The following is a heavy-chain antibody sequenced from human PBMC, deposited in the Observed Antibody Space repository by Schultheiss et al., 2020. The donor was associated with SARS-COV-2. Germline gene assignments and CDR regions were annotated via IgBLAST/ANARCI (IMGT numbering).Heavy chain of an antibody. CDR1: GGSISSYY. Sequence: LRLSCTVSGGSISSYYWSWIRQPPGKALEWLARIDWDDDKYYSTSLKTRLTISKDTSKNQVVLTMTNMDPVDTATYYCAHSWDGDYSFDYWGQGTLVTVSS. CDR3: AHSWDGDYSFDY. D-gene: IGHD4-17*01. V-gene: IGHV2-70*12. J-gene: IGHJ4*02. CDR2: IDWDDDK.